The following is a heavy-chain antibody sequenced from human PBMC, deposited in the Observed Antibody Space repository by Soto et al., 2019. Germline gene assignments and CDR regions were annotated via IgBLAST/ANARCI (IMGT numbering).Heavy chain of an antibody. CDR2: ISNYNGDT. CDR3: ARGDSTGSPTGWFDP. J-gene: IGHJ5*02. V-gene: IGHV1-18*04. D-gene: IGHD6-19*01. Sequence: QVQLVQSGAEVRKPGAAVQVSCKASGYTFTRYSINWVRQAPGQGREWVGWISNYNGDTKYAEKFQCRVTLTTDTFTTTSYMDLRSLTSDDTAMYFCARGDSTGSPTGWFDPWGQGTLVTVLS. CDR1: GYTFTRYS.